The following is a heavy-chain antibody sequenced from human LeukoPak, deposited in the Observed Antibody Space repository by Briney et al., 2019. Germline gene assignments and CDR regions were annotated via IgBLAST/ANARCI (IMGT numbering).Heavy chain of an antibody. D-gene: IGHD2-15*01. J-gene: IGHJ4*02. CDR1: GGSISSYY. V-gene: IGHV4-4*07. CDR3: ARVQGYCSGGSCYQEYYFDY. CDR2: IYTSGST. Sequence: SETLSLTCTVSGGSISSYYWSWIRQPAGKGLEWIGRIYTSGSTNYNPSLKSRVTMSVDTSKNQFPLKLSSVTAADTAVYYCARVQGYCSGGSCYQEYYFDYWGQGTLVTVSS.